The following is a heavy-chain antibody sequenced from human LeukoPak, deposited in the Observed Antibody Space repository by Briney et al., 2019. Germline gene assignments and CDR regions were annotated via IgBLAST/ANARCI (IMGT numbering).Heavy chain of an antibody. D-gene: IGHD3-10*01. V-gene: IGHV3-21*01. J-gene: IGHJ1*01. CDR1: GFTFSSYS. Sequence: PGGSLRLSCAASGFTFSSYSMNWVRQAPGKGLEWVSSISSSSSYIYYADSVKGRFTISRDNAKNSLYLQMNSLRAEDTAVYYCARDINPAVSPYLQHWGRGTLVTVSS. CDR3: ARDINPAVSPYLQH. CDR2: ISSSSSYI.